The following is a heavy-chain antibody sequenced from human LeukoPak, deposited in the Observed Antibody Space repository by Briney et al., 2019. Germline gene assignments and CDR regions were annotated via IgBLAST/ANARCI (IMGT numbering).Heavy chain of an antibody. Sequence: GGSLRLSCAASGFTFSDHYMTWIRQAPGKGLEWVSYIGSSGTTVYYADSVKGRFTISRDNTNSSLYLEMSSLRADDSAVYYCARADSTDGFDLWGQGTMVTVSS. CDR1: GFTFSDHY. D-gene: IGHD3/OR15-3a*01. CDR2: IGSSGTTV. CDR3: ARADSTDGFDL. J-gene: IGHJ3*01. V-gene: IGHV3-11*04.